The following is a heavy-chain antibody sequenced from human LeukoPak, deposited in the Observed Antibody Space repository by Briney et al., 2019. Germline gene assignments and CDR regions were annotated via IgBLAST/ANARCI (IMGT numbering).Heavy chain of an antibody. CDR1: GYTLTELS. CDR3: ATGTYDIHSYGMDV. D-gene: IGHD3-9*01. V-gene: IGHV1-24*01. Sequence: ASVKVSCKVSGYTLTELSMHWVRQAPGKGLEWMGGFDPEDGETIYAQKFQGRVTMTEDTSTDTAYMELSSLRSEDTAVYYCATGTYDIHSYGMDVWGQGTTVTVSS. CDR2: FDPEDGET. J-gene: IGHJ6*02.